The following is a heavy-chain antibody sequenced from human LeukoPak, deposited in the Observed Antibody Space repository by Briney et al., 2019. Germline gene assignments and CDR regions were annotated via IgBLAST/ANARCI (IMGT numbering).Heavy chain of an antibody. CDR3: ARDGHCGGDCYYH. Sequence: ASVKVSCKASGYTFTGYYMHWVRQAPGQGLEWMGWINPNSGGTNYAQKFQGRVTMTRGTSISTAYMELSRLRSDDTAVYYCARDGHCGGDCYYHWGQGTLVTVSS. CDR1: GYTFTGYY. CDR2: INPNSGGT. V-gene: IGHV1-2*02. J-gene: IGHJ4*02. D-gene: IGHD2-21*02.